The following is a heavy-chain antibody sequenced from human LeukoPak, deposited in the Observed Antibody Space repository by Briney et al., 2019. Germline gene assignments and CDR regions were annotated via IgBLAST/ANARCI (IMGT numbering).Heavy chain of an antibody. D-gene: IGHD2-15*01. Sequence: SVKVSCKASGGTFSSYAISWVRQAPGQGLEWMGRIIPIFGTANYAQKFQGRVTMTTDESTSTAYMELSSLRSEDTAGYYCPRDCSGASFYFATDEAYWGQGTLVTVSS. V-gene: IGHV1-69*05. CDR1: GGTFSSYA. J-gene: IGHJ4*02. CDR2: IIPIFGTA. CDR3: PRDCSGASFYFATDEAY.